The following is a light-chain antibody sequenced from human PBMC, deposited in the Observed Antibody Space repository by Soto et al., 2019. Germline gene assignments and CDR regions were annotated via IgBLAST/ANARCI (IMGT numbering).Light chain of an antibody. J-gene: IGKJ1*01. CDR3: QQRSNWPRT. CDR2: GAS. V-gene: IGKV3D-20*02. CDR1: QSVSSSS. Sequence: DIVLTQSPATLSLSPGERATLSCRASQSVSSSSLAWYQQKPGQAPRLLIFGASSRATGIPDRFSGSGSGTDFTLTISRLEPEDFAVYYCQQRSNWPRTFGQGTKVDIK.